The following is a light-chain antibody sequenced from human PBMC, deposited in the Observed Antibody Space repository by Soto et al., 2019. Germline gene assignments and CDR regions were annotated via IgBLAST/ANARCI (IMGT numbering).Light chain of an antibody. J-gene: IGKJ3*01. V-gene: IGKV3-20*01. Sequence: EIVLTQSPGTLSLSPGERATLSCRASQSVSSSYLAWYQQKPGQAPRLLIYGASSRATGIQDRFSGSGSGTDFTLTISRLEPEDFAVYYSQQYGSSLFTFGPGTKVDIK. CDR1: QSVSSSY. CDR2: GAS. CDR3: QQYGSSLFT.